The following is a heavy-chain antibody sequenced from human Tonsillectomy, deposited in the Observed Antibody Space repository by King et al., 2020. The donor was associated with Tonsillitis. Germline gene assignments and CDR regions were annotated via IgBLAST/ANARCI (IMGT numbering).Heavy chain of an antibody. CDR2: ISGSGGST. V-gene: IGHV3-23*04. CDR3: AKDGGGFGELLSYYFDY. CDR1: GFTFSSYA. D-gene: IGHD3-10*01. Sequence: VQLVESGGGLVQPGGSLRLSCAASGFTFSSYAMSWVRQAPGKGLEWVSAISGSGGSTYYADSVKGRFTISRDNSKNTLYLQMNSLRAEDTAVYYCAKDGGGFGELLSYYFDYWGQGTLVTVSS. J-gene: IGHJ4*02.